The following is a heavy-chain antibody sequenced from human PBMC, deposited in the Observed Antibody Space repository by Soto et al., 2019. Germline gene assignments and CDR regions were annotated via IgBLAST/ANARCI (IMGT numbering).Heavy chain of an antibody. CDR1: GLTFSSYT. CDR3: ANRPRYYNMDV. CDR2: ISGSGAET. V-gene: IGHV3-23*01. Sequence: WGSLRLSCEASGLTFSSYTMTWVRQAPGKGLEWVSGISGSGAETYYADSVRGRFTISRDNSRNTLYLQMNRLRADDTAVYYCANRPRYYNMDVRGLVSTVT. J-gene: IGHJ6*02.